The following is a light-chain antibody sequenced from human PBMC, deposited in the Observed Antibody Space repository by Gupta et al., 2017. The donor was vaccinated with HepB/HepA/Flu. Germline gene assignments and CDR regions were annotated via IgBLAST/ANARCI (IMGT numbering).Light chain of an antibody. CDR1: NNDVGGHTY. CDR2: TVT. V-gene: IGLV2-14*01. Sequence: QSALTQPASVSGSPGQSITISCPGTNNDVGGHTYLSWYQHHPGKAPKLTIYTVTDRPSGVSNRSSGSKSGNTASLTSSGLQPEDEADYYCSSWTSSSIGIFGGGTKLTVL. CDR3: SSWTSSSIGI. J-gene: IGLJ2*01.